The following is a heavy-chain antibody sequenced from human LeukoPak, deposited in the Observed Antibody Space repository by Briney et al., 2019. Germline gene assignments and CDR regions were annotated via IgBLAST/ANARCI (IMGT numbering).Heavy chain of an antibody. Sequence: SETLSLTCTVSGGSISSYYWSWIRQPPGKGLEWIGYIYYTGNTNYNPSLKSRVTISVDTSKNQFSLKLSSVTAADTAVYYCARHRELLLWFGEFDYWGQGTLVTVSS. V-gene: IGHV4-59*08. CDR1: GGSISSYY. D-gene: IGHD3-10*01. J-gene: IGHJ4*02. CDR2: IYYTGNT. CDR3: ARHRELLLWFGEFDY.